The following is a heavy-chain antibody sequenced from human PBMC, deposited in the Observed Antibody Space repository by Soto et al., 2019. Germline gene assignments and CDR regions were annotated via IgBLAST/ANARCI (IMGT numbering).Heavy chain of an antibody. J-gene: IGHJ4*02. CDR3: AKDRLGGGFDY. CDR2: VSATAGTT. V-gene: IGHV3-23*01. D-gene: IGHD3-16*01. Sequence: GESLKISCAASGFTFSNYAMSWVRQAPGKGLEWVSLVSATAGTTYYTDSVKGRFTISRDNSRNTVYLQVNSLRADDTAVYYCAKDRLGGGFDYWGQGILVTVP. CDR1: GFTFSNYA.